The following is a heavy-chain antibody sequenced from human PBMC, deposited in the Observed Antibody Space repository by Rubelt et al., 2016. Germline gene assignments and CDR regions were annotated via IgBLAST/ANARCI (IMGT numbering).Heavy chain of an antibody. Sequence: QVQLQQWGAGQLKPSETLSLTCAVHGGSFNGFYWSWIRQSPGKGLEWIGEITPSGSTNYNPSLKSRVTISLDTSKTQFSLRLSSVIAADTAVYYCAREPGYCSGGSCYGGWFDPWGQGTLVTVSS. CDR2: ITPSGST. D-gene: IGHD2-15*01. CDR1: GGSFNGFY. J-gene: IGHJ5*02. CDR3: AREPGYCSGGSCYGGWFDP. V-gene: IGHV4-34*01.